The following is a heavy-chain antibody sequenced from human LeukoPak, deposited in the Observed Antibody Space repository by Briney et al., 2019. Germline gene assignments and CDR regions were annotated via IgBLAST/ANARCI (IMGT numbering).Heavy chain of an antibody. Sequence: GGSLRLSCAASGFTFSDYYMSWIRQAPGKGLEWVSYISSSGSTIYYADSVKGRFTISRDNSKNTLYLQMNSLRAEDTAVYYCARAPSMYYDSSGYPYYWGQGTLVTVSS. CDR1: GFTFSDYY. J-gene: IGHJ4*02. CDR2: ISSSGSTI. D-gene: IGHD3-22*01. V-gene: IGHV3-11*04. CDR3: ARAPSMYYDSSGYPYY.